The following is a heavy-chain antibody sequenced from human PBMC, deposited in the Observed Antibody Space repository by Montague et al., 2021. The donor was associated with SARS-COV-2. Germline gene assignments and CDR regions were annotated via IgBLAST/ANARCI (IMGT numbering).Heavy chain of an antibody. CDR1: GFTFSSYA. J-gene: IGHJ5*02. V-gene: IGHV3-23*01. CDR3: AKRYCSGGSCYSGFDP. CDR2: ISGSGGST. Sequence: SLRLSCAAPGFTFSSYAMSWVRQAPGKGLEWVSAISGSGGSTYYADSVKGRLTISRDNSKNTLYLQMNSLRAEDTAVYYCAKRYCSGGSCYSGFDPWGQGTLVTVSP. D-gene: IGHD2-15*01.